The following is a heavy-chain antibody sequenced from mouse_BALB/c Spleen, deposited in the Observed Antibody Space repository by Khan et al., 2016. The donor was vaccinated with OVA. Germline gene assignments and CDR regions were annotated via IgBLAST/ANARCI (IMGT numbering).Heavy chain of an antibody. CDR2: IYPGDGDT. Sequence: QVQLQQSGAELARPGASVKLSCKASGYTFTRYWMPWVKQSPGQGLEWIGAIYPGDGDTKYTQKFKGKATLTADKSSSTAYMELISMAAEDSAVYYCASHYGSYIDYWGQGTTLTVSS. J-gene: IGHJ2*01. CDR3: ASHYGSYIDY. D-gene: IGHD2-1*01. CDR1: GYTFTRYW. V-gene: IGHV1-87*01.